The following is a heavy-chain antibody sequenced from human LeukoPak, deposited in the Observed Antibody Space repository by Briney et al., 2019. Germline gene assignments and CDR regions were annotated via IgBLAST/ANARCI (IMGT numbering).Heavy chain of an antibody. CDR2: IYDSGST. V-gene: IGHV4-39*02. CDR3: ARDSYSNYVYYYYGMDV. Sequence: SETLSLTCTVSGGSIRSSYYYWGWIRQPPGKGLEWIGSIYDSGSTYYNPSLKSRVTISVDTSKNQFSLKLNSVTAADTAVYYCARDSYSNYVYYYYGMDVWGQGTTVTVSS. J-gene: IGHJ6*02. D-gene: IGHD4-11*01. CDR1: GGSIRSSYYY.